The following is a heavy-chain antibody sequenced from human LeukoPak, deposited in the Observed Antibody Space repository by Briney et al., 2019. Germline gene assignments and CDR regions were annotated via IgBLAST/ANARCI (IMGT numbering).Heavy chain of an antibody. D-gene: IGHD2-2*02. J-gene: IGHJ4*02. CDR1: GGTFSSNA. CDR2: IIPIFGTA. Sequence: SVKVSCKASGGTFSSNAISWVRQAPGQGLEWMGGIIPIFGTANYAQKFQGRVTITADESTSTAYMELSSLRAEDTAVYYCARERYCSSTSCYMAYWGQGTLVTVSS. V-gene: IGHV1-69*13. CDR3: ARERYCSSTSCYMAY.